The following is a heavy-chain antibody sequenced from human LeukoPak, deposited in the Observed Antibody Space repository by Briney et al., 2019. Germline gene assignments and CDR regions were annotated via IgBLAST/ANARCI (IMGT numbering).Heavy chain of an antibody. V-gene: IGHV1-24*01. CDR2: FDPEDGET. CDR3: ATDQIVGATSSHYYYYMDV. Sequence: ASVKVSCKASGYTFTGYYMHWVRQAPGQGLEWMGGFDPEDGETIYAQKFQGRVTMTEDTSTDTAYMELSSLRSEDTAVYYCATDQIVGATSSHYYYYMDVWGKGTTVTVSS. D-gene: IGHD1-26*01. CDR1: GYTFTGYY. J-gene: IGHJ6*03.